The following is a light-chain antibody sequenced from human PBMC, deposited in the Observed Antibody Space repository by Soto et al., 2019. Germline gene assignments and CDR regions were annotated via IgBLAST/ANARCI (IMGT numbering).Light chain of an antibody. CDR2: EGH. CDR3: CLYIGANNDV. Sequence: QCALGEPASVSWSPGPLTTICCTGSSGFVGSFSLGSGSQQHPGKAPKLMISEGHRRPSGVPDRFSGSTSVNSASLTISGLQADEEADYYCCLYIGANNDVFGTGTKVTVL. CDR1: SGFVGSFSL. J-gene: IGLJ1*01. V-gene: IGLV2-23*01.